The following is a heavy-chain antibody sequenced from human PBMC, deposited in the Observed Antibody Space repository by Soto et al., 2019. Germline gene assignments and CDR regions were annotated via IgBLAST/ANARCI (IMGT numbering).Heavy chain of an antibody. CDR2: IFHGGGT. V-gene: IGHV4-34*12. Sequence: SETLSLTCDVSGESFSGYYWSWIRQPPRKGLEWIGQIFHGGGTNYSPSLKSRVTISVDTSKNQFSLELTSVTAADTAVYYCARPHYDSNTFYSFFDYWGQGTLVTVSS. J-gene: IGHJ4*02. CDR1: GESFSGYY. CDR3: ARPHYDSNTFYSFFDY. D-gene: IGHD3-22*01.